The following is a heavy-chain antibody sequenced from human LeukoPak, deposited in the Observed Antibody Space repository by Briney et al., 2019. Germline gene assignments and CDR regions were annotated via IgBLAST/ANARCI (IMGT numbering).Heavy chain of an antibody. D-gene: IGHD6-13*01. J-gene: IGHJ6*03. CDR3: AREASKQLGYYYYYMDV. CDR1: GGSISSGSYY. V-gene: IGHV4-61*02. CDR2: VYTSGTT. Sequence: KASQTLSLTCTVSGGSISSGSYYWSWIRQPAGKGLEWIGRVYTSGTTYYNPSLRSRVTISVDTSKTQFSLQLTSVTAADTAVYYCAREASKQLGYYYYYMDVWGKGTTVTISS.